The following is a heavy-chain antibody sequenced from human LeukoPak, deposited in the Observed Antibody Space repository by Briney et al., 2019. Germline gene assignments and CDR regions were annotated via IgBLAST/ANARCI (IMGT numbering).Heavy chain of an antibody. CDR2: IYYSGST. Sequence: SETLSLTCTVSGGSISSYYWSWIRQPPGKGLEWIGYIYYSGSTNYNPSLKSRVTISVDTSKNQFSLKLSSVTAADTAVYYCARAYCGGNCPYYYYGMDVWGQGTTVTVSS. D-gene: IGHD2-21*02. CDR3: ARAYCGGNCPYYYYGMDV. CDR1: GGSISSYY. V-gene: IGHV4-59*01. J-gene: IGHJ6*02.